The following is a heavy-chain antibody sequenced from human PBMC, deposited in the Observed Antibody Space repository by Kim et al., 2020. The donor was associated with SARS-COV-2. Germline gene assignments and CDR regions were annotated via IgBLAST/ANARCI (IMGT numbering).Heavy chain of an antibody. D-gene: IGHD2-21*02. CDR3: ARDSVVVTANRHYYYLYGGGV. J-gene: IGHJ6*01. Sequence: GGSLRLSCAASGFTFSSYWMNWVRQAPGKGLEWVANIKQDGSAKYYADSVKGRFTISRDNAKNSLYLQMNSLRAEDTAVYYCARDSVVVTANRHYYYLYGGGVGGQGTTHTV. V-gene: IGHV3-7*03. CDR2: IKQDGSAK. CDR1: GFTFSSYW.